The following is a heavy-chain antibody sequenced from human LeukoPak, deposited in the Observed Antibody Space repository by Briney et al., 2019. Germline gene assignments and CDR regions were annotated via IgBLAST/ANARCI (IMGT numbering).Heavy chain of an antibody. Sequence: SETLSLTCSVSGDSISYYYWNWIRQPPGKGLEWIGYIYYSGSTNYNPSLKSRVTMSVDTSKNQFSLKLSSVTAADTAVYYCARDTISGTTDYWGQGTLVTVSS. CDR2: IYYSGST. CDR3: ARDTISGTTDY. J-gene: IGHJ4*02. V-gene: IGHV4-59*12. D-gene: IGHD5-24*01. CDR1: GDSISYYY.